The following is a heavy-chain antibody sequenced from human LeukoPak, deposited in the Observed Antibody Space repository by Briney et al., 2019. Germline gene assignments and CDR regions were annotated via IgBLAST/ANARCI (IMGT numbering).Heavy chain of an antibody. CDR2: IWYDGSNK. D-gene: IGHD3-10*01. V-gene: IGHV3-33*01. J-gene: IGHJ3*02. CDR3: ARDKRYGSGEDDAFDI. CDR1: GFTFSSYG. Sequence: GRSLRLSCAASGFTFSSYGMHWVRQAPGKGLEWVAVIWYDGSNKYYADSVKGRFTISRYNSKNTLYLQMNSLRAEDTAVYYCARDKRYGSGEDDAFDIWGQGTMVTVSS.